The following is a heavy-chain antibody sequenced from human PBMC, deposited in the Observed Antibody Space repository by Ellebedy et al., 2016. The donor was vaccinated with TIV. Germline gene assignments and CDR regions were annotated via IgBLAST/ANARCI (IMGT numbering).Heavy chain of an antibody. D-gene: IGHD5-12*01. CDR2: IYGAGST. CDR1: GFTVSGNY. CDR3: ARDWLDYGVDV. V-gene: IGHV3-66*01. Sequence: GESLKISCAASGFTVSGNYMSWVRQAPGRGLEWLSVIYGAGSTYYADSVRGRFTISRDNSKNALYLLMNSLRAEDPAIYYCARDWLDYGVDVWGQGTTVTVSS. J-gene: IGHJ6*02.